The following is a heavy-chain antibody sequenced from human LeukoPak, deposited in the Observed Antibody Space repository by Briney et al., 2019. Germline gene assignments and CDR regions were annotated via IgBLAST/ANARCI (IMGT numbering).Heavy chain of an antibody. CDR3: SRPLSFGELFRLDD. Sequence: GGSLRLSCAGSGFTFNDYDMNWVRQAPGRGPEWVSYISRSGAYTYYTDSVKGRFTVSRDNAKKLLFLQMDGLRAEDTALYYCSRPLSFGELFRLDDWGQGTLVTVSS. D-gene: IGHD3-10*01. CDR1: GFTFNDYD. J-gene: IGHJ4*02. V-gene: IGHV3-48*03. CDR2: ISRSGAYT.